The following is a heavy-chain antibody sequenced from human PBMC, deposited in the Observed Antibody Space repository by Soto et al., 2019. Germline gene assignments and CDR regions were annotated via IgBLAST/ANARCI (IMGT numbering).Heavy chain of an antibody. J-gene: IGHJ6*03. D-gene: IGHD3-3*01. CDR2: ISGSGGST. CDR3: AKDNGYDFWSGYYPDYYMDV. V-gene: IGHV3-23*01. Sequence: PGGSLRLSCAASGFTFSSYSMNWVRQAPGKGLEWVSAISGSGGSTYYADSVKGRFTISRDNSKNTLYLQMNSLRAEDTAVYYCAKDNGYDFWSGYYPDYYMDVWGKGTTVTVSS. CDR1: GFTFSSYS.